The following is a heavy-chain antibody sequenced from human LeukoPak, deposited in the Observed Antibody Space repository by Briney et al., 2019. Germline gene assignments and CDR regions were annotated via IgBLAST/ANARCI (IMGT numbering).Heavy chain of an antibody. J-gene: IGHJ4*02. CDR3: ARGLELASFDY. Sequence: PSETLSLTCAVYGGSFSGYYWSWIRQPPGKGLEWIGEINHSGSTNYNPSLKSRVTISVDTSKNQFSLKLGSVTAADTAVYYCARGLELASFDYWGQGTLVTVSS. CDR1: GGSFSGYY. CDR2: INHSGST. V-gene: IGHV4-34*01. D-gene: IGHD2/OR15-2a*01.